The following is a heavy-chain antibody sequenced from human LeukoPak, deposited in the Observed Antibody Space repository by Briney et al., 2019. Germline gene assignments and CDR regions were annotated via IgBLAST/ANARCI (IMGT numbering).Heavy chain of an antibody. D-gene: IGHD5-12*01. CDR3: ARDSLRYSGYDSLDY. V-gene: IGHV3-21*01. CDR2: ISSSSSYI. CDR1: GFTFSSYS. J-gene: IGHJ4*02. Sequence: GGSLRLSCAASGFTFSSYSMNWVRQAPGKGLEWVSFISSSSSYIYYADSVKGRFTISRDNAKNSLYLQMNSLRAEDTAVYYCARDSLRYSGYDSLDYWGQGTLVTVSS.